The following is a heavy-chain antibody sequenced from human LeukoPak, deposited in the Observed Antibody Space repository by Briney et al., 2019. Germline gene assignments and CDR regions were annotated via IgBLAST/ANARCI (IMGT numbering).Heavy chain of an antibody. CDR3: ARGAFNYGSGGDY. CDR1: GYTVINFY. J-gene: IGHJ4*02. V-gene: IGHV1-46*01. D-gene: IGHD3-16*01. CDR2: IVPNGGST. Sequence: GASVKVSCKASGYTVINFYMHWVRQDPGQGLEWMGTIVPNGGSTSYAQKFQGRVTMTADTSTGTVYVDLRSLTSDDTAVYYCARGAFNYGSGGDYWGQGTLITVSS.